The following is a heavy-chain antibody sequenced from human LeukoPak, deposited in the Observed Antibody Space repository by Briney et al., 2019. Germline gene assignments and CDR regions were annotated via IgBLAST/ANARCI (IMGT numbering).Heavy chain of an antibody. D-gene: IGHD3-22*01. CDR1: GGSINGYY. CDR2: IYYSGST. CDR3: ATYDSSGYYNFDY. V-gene: IGHV4-59*08. Sequence: PSETLSLTCTVSGGSINGYYWSWIRQPPGKGLEWIGYIYYSGSTNYNPSLKSRVTISVDTSKNQFSLKLSSVTAADTAVYYCATYDSSGYYNFDYWGQGTLVTVSS. J-gene: IGHJ4*02.